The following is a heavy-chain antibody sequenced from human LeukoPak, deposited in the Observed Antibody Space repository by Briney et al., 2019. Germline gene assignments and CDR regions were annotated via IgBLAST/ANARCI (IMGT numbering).Heavy chain of an antibody. CDR1: GFTFSSYG. V-gene: IGHV3-33*06. D-gene: IGHD2-15*01. CDR2: IWYDGGNK. CDR3: AKDNEALAPALDY. J-gene: IGHJ4*02. Sequence: QPGRSLRLSCAASGFTFSSYGMHRVRQAPGKGLEWVAVIWYDGGNKYYADSVKGRFTISRDNSKNTLYLQMNSLRAEDTAVYYCAKDNEALAPALDYWGQGTLVTVSS.